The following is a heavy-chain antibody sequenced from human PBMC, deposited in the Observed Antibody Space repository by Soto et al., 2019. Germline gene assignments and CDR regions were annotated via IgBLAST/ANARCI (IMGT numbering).Heavy chain of an antibody. CDR1: GFTVSSNY. CDR2: IYSGGST. Sequence: EVQLVESGGGLVQPGGSLRLSCAASGFTVSSNYMSWVRQAPGKGLEWVSVIYSGGSTYYADSVKGRFTIYRDNSNNTLYLQMNSLRAEDTAVYYCARALTYYYGSGEDYWGQGTLVTVSA. D-gene: IGHD3-10*01. J-gene: IGHJ4*02. V-gene: IGHV3-66*01. CDR3: ARALTYYYGSGEDY.